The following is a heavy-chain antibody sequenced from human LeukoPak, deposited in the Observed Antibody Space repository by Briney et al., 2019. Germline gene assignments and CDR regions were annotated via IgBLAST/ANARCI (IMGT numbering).Heavy chain of an antibody. Sequence: SETLSLTCTVSGGSISSRSYYWGWIRQPPGKGLEWIGSIYYSGSTYYNRSLKSRVTISVDTSKNQFSLKLSSVTAADTAVYYCARLYCSGGTCLRTFDYWGQGTLVTVSS. CDR2: IYYSGST. CDR3: ARLYCSGGTCLRTFDY. D-gene: IGHD2-15*01. J-gene: IGHJ4*02. CDR1: GGSISSRSYY. V-gene: IGHV4-39*01.